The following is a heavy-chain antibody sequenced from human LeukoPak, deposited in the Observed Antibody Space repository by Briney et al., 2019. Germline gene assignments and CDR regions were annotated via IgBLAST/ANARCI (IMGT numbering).Heavy chain of an antibody. J-gene: IGHJ5*02. CDR3: ARGGYQLLFGLRWTWFDP. CDR2: IIPIFGTA. V-gene: IGHV1-69*05. CDR1: GATFSSYA. Sequence: GASVKVSCKASGATFSSYAISWVRHAPGQGLERMGGIIPIFGTANYAQKFQGRVTITTDESTSTAYMELSSLRSEDTAVYYCARGGYQLLFGLRWTWFDPWGQGTLVTVSS. D-gene: IGHD2-2*01.